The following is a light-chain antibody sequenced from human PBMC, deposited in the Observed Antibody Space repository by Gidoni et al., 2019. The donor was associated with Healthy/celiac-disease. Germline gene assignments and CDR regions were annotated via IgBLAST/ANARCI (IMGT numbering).Light chain of an antibody. Sequence: QSALTQPASVSESPGPSITISCTGTRRDVGGYNYVSGYQQPPGKAPKLRIYDGSNPPSGVSNRFSGSKSGNTSSLTISGLQAEDEADYYCSSYTSSSTLVFGGGTKLTVL. CDR3: SSYTSSSTLV. CDR2: DGS. J-gene: IGLJ2*01. CDR1: RRDVGGYNY. V-gene: IGLV2-14*03.